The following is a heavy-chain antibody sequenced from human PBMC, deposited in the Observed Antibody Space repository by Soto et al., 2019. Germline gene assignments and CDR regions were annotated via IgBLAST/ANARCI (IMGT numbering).Heavy chain of an antibody. CDR1: GGTFASYA. CDR3: ARGVTYYYGSGSYYYYGMDV. V-gene: IGHV1-69*13. CDR2: IIPIFGTA. J-gene: IGHJ6*02. D-gene: IGHD3-10*01. Sequence: ASVKVSCKAAGGTFASYASSWVRQAPGQGLEWMGGIIPIFGTANYAQKFQGRVTITADESTSTAYMELSSLRSEDTAVYYCARGVTYYYGSGSYYYYGMDVWGQGTTVTVSS.